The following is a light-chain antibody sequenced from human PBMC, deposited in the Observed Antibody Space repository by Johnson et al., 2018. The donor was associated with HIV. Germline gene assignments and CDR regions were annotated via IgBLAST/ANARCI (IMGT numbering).Light chain of an antibody. CDR2: ENN. CDR1: SSNIGNNY. V-gene: IGLV1-51*02. Sequence: QSVLTQPPSVSAAPGQKVTISCSGSSSNIGNNYVSWYQQLPGTAPKLLIYENNKRPSGIPDRFSGSKSGTSATLGITGLQTGDEADYYCGTWDSRLSSLYGFGTGTKFTV. CDR3: GTWDSRLSSLYG. J-gene: IGLJ1*01.